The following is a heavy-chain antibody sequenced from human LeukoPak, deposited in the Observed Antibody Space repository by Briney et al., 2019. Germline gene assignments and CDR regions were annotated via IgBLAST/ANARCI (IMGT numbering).Heavy chain of an antibody. CDR3: ARVYQGVSLFDGIDY. D-gene: IGHD3-10*01. CDR1: GFTFSSYS. J-gene: IGHJ4*02. Sequence: PGGSLRLSCAASGFTFSSYSMNWVRQAPGKGLEWVSSISTSSSYINYADSVKGRFTISRVNAKKSLYLQMNSLRAEDTAVYYCARVYQGVSLFDGIDYWGQGTLVTVSS. CDR2: ISTSSSYI. V-gene: IGHV3-21*01.